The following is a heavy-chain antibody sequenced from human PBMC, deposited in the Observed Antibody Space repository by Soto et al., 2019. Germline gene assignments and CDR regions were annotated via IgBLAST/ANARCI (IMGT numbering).Heavy chain of an antibody. CDR3: AGGARIASAYCDY. CDR2: INHSGST. J-gene: IGHJ4*02. D-gene: IGHD6-13*01. CDR1: GGSFSGYY. V-gene: IGHV4-34*01. Sequence: QVQLQQWGAGLLKPSETLSLTCAVYGGSFSGYYWSWIRQPPGKGLEWIGEINHSGSTNYNPSLKRRVTISVDASKNQFSLKLSSVTAADTAVYYCAGGARIASAYCDYWGQGTLVTVSS.